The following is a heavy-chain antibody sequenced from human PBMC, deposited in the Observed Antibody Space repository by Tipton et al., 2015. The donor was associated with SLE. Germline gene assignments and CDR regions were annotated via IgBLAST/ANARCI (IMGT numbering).Heavy chain of an antibody. CDR3: ASRAVAGYYFDY. J-gene: IGHJ4*02. Sequence: SLRLSCAASGFTVSKAWMTWVRQAPGKGLEWVSAVSGGGEGTYYADSVKGRFTISRDNSRNTLFLQMDSLRAEDTAVYFCASRAVAGYYFDYWGQGTLVTVSS. D-gene: IGHD6-19*01. CDR1: GFTVSKAW. CDR2: VSGGGEGT. V-gene: IGHV3-23*01.